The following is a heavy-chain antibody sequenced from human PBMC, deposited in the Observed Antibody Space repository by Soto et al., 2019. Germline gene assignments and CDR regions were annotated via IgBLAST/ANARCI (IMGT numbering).Heavy chain of an antibody. CDR2: INHSGST. J-gene: IGHJ6*02. V-gene: IGHV4-34*01. CDR3: ARVSGIYYYGMDV. D-gene: IGHD3-10*01. Sequence: QVQLQQWGAGLLKPSETLSLTCAVYGGSFSGYYWSWIRQPPGKGLEWIGEINHSGSTNYNPSLKSRVTISVDTCKNQVSLKLSSVTAADPAVYYCARVSGIYYYGMDVWGQGTTVTVSS. CDR1: GGSFSGYY.